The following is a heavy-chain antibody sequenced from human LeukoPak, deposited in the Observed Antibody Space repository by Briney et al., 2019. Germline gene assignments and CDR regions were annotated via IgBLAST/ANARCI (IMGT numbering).Heavy chain of an antibody. CDR3: ARDFRGLDY. J-gene: IGHJ4*02. CDR2: IWSDGSKK. Sequence: GGPLDPPCAASGFTFNFYGMPWVRQAPGKGLEWVVVIWSDGSKKYYADSVKGRFTVSRDNAKNSLYLQMNSLRAEDTAVYYCARDFRGLDYWGQGTLVTVSS. D-gene: IGHD3-16*01. CDR1: GFTFNFYG. V-gene: IGHV3-33*01.